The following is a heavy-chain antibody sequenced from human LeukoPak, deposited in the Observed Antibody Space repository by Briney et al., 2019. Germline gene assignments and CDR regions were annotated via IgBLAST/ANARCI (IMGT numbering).Heavy chain of an antibody. CDR3: ARVDIVATNHQDFDY. V-gene: IGHV1-2*02. J-gene: IGHJ4*02. CDR2: INTNSGGT. CDR1: GYTFTAYY. Sequence: ASVKVSCKASGYTFTAYYMHWVRQAPGQGLEWMGWINTNSGGTNYAQKFQGRVTMTRDTSISTAYMELRRLRSDDTAVYYCARVDIVATNHQDFDYWGQGTLVTVSS. D-gene: IGHD5-12*01.